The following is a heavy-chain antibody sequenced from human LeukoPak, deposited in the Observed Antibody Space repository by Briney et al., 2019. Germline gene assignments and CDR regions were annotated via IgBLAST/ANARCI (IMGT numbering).Heavy chain of an antibody. CDR1: GFTFSSYG. Sequence: PGGSLRLSGAASGFTFSSYGMHWVRQAPGKGLEWVAVIWYDGSNKYYADSVKGRFTISRDNSKNTLYLQMNSLRAEDTAVYYCARLPSSEHYYYGMDVWGQGTTVTVSS. J-gene: IGHJ6*02. CDR2: IWYDGSNK. V-gene: IGHV3-33*01. CDR3: ARLPSSEHYYYGMDV.